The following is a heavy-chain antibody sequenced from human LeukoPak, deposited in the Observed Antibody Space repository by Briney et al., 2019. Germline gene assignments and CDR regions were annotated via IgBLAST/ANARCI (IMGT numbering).Heavy chain of an antibody. CDR1: GESLSGFY. J-gene: IGHJ4*02. D-gene: IGHD3-10*01. V-gene: IGHV4-34*01. CDR2: ITHTGNT. Sequence: SETLSLTCTVYGESLSGFYLTWIRQSPGKGLEWIGDITHTGNTNYNPSLRSRVTISVDTSKSQFSLSLNSMTAADAAVYYCARSWTLWGYFHYWGQGTLVTVSS. CDR3: ARSWTLWGYFHY.